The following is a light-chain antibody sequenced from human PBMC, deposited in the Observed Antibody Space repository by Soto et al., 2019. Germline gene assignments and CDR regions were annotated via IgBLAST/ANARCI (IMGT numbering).Light chain of an antibody. Sequence: LTQPPSASGSPGQSVTISCAGTSSDVGGYDYVSWYQQHPTKAPKLLIYEVIKRPSGVPDRFSGSKSGNTASLTVSGLQADDEADYYCSSYAGSNGLLFGGGTKLTVL. CDR1: SSDVGGYDY. CDR3: SSYAGSNGLL. J-gene: IGLJ2*01. CDR2: EVI. V-gene: IGLV2-8*01.